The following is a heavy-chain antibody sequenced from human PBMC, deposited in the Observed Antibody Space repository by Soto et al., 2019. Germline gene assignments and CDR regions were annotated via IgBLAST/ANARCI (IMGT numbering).Heavy chain of an antibody. Sequence: PGGSLRLSCAASGFTFRSYSMNWVRQAPGKGLEWLSYISSSSSSTYYADSVKGRFTISRDNSKNTLYLQMNSLRAEDTAVYYCAKDFWSSGPYDGLLCQGTAFDIWGQGTMVTVSS. CDR2: ISSSSSST. V-gene: IGHV3-48*01. CDR1: GFTFRSYS. CDR3: AKDFWSSGPYDGLLCQGTAFDI. D-gene: IGHD3-9*01. J-gene: IGHJ3*02.